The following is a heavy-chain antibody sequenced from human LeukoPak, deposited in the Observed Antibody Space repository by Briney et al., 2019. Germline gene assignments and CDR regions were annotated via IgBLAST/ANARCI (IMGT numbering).Heavy chain of an antibody. CDR2: TYYRSKLYN. Sequence: SQTLSLTCALSGDSFSSNSAAWHWLRQSPSRGLEWLGRTYYRSKLYNDYAVSVKSRITINPDTSKNQFSLQLNSVTPEDTAVYYCVRVFGSSWTYYFDYWGQGTLVTVSS. V-gene: IGHV6-1*01. CDR1: GDSFSSNSAA. D-gene: IGHD6-13*01. J-gene: IGHJ4*02. CDR3: VRVFGSSWTYYFDY.